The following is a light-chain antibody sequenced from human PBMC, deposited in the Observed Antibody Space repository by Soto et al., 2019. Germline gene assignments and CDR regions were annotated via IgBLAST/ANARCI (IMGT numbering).Light chain of an antibody. J-gene: IGKJ2*01. CDR1: QSVRTK. V-gene: IGKV3-15*01. CDR2: DAS. CDR3: QQYDDWPRT. Sequence: EIVMTQSPATLSVSPGERATLSCRASQSVRTKLAWYQQKLGQAPRLLIYDASTRATGIPARFSGSGSGTEFTLTISSLQSEDFAIFYCQQYDDWPRTFGQGTKL.